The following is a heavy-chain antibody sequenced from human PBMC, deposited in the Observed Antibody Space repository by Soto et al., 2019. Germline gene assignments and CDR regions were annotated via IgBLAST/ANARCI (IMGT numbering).Heavy chain of an antibody. CDR3: ARDRRGQSMSSWNDGVSYYYGMDV. Sequence: SVKVSCKASGGTFSSYAISWVRQAPGQGLEWMGGIIPIFGTANYAQKFQGRVTITADESTSTAYMELSSLRSEDTAVYYCARDRRGQSMSSWNDGVSYYYGMDVWGQGTTVTVSS. CDR1: GGTFSSYA. CDR2: IIPIFGTA. D-gene: IGHD1-1*01. J-gene: IGHJ6*02. V-gene: IGHV1-69*13.